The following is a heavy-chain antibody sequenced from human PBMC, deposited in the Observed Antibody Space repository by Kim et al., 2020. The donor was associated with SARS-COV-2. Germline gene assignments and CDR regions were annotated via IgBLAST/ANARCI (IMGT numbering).Heavy chain of an antibody. J-gene: IGHJ3*02. Sequence: DSMKGRFTISRDNAKNSLYLQMNSLRAEDTAVYSCARDYRSMVRGLHAFDIWGQGTMVTVSS. D-gene: IGHD3-10*01. V-gene: IGHV3-21*01. CDR3: ARDYRSMVRGLHAFDI.